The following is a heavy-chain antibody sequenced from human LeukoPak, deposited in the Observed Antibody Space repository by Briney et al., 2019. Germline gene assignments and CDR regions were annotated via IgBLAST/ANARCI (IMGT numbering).Heavy chain of an antibody. D-gene: IGHD3-10*01. CDR3: VRSITVSGY. Sequence: ASVKVSCKASGYTFTSYEINWVRQATGQGLEWMGWMNPNSGNTGSAQKFQGRVTMTWNTSISTAYMELSSLRSEDTAVYYCVRSITVSGYWGQGTLVTVSS. CDR1: GYTFTSYE. J-gene: IGHJ4*02. V-gene: IGHV1-8*01. CDR2: MNPNSGNT.